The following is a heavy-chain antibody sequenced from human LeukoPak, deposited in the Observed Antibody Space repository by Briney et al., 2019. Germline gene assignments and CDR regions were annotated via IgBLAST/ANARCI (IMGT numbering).Heavy chain of an antibody. D-gene: IGHD1-26*01. CDR2: INAGNGNT. CDR3: ASLYDIVGTTVDY. V-gene: IGHV1-3*01. Sequence: ASVKVSCKASGYTFTSYAMHWVRQAPGQRLEWMGWINAGNGNTKYSQKFQGRVTITRDTSASTAYMELSSLRSDDTAVYYCASLYDIVGTTVDYWGQGTLVTVSS. CDR1: GYTFTSYA. J-gene: IGHJ4*02.